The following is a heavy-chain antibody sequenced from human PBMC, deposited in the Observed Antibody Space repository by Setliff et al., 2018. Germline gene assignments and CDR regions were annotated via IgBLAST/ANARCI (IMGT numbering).Heavy chain of an antibody. CDR2: VDCNSGSV. Sequence: GASVQVSCKASGYTFSDYLIHWVRQAPGLRPEWIGRVDCNSGSVHYAQNFQSRVSVTRDPSTTTAFMELSSLRSDDTAIYYCARVRDCSGGICHRGFHHYMDVWGKGTTVTVSS. V-gene: IGHV1-46*01. J-gene: IGHJ6*03. CDR1: GYTFSDYL. D-gene: IGHD2-15*01. CDR3: ARVRDCSGGICHRGFHHYMDV.